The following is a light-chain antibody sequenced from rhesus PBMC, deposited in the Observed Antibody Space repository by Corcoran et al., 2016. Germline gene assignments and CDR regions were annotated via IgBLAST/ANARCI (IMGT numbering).Light chain of an antibody. CDR1: SSDIGGYNY. V-gene: IGLV2-32*02. CDR3: RAYAGNNSYS. CDR2: EVT. J-gene: IGLJ1*01. Sequence: QAALTQPRSVSGSPGQSVTISCTGTSSDIGGYNYVSWYQQHPGPAPRLKISEVTKPPSGVSDRFSGSQSGNTVCLTISGLQAEGESDYHCRAYAGNNSYSLGGGTRLTVL.